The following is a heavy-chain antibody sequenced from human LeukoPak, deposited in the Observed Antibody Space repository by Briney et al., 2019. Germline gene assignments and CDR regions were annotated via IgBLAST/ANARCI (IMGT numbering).Heavy chain of an antibody. V-gene: IGHV4-30-4*01. CDR3: ARDKMSYYYGMDV. CDR2: IYYSGST. J-gene: IGHJ6*02. Sequence: SETLSLTCTVSGGSISSGDYYWSWIRQPPGKGLEWIGYIYYSGSTYYNPSLKSRVTISVDTSKNQFSLKLSSVTAADTAVYYCARDKMSYYYGMDVWGQGTTVTVSS. CDR1: GGSISSGDYY.